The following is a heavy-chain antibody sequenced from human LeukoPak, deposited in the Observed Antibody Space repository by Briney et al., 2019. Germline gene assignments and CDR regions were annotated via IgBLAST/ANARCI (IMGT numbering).Heavy chain of an antibody. V-gene: IGHV1-18*01. D-gene: IGHD3-10*01. Sequence: ASVKVSCKASGYTFTSYGISWVRQAPGQGLEWMGWISAYNGNTNYAQKLQGRVTMTTDTSTSTTYMELSSLRSEDTAVYYCARTRDGSGSYPLDYWGQGTPVTVSS. CDR1: GYTFTSYG. CDR3: ARTRDGSGSYPLDY. CDR2: ISAYNGNT. J-gene: IGHJ4*02.